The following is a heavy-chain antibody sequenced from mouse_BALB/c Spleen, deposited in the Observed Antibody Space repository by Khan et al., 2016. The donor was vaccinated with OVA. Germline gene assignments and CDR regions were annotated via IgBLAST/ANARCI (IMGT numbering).Heavy chain of an antibody. J-gene: IGHJ3*01. Sequence: EVQLVESGGGLMQPKGSLKLSCAASGFTFNTFAMNWVRQAPGKGLEWVARIRSKSNNYATYYADSVKDRLTISRDGSQSMLYLQMNNLKTEDTAMYYCVRPSYDGYYEWFAYWGQGTLVTVSA. D-gene: IGHD2-3*01. CDR2: IRSKSNNYAT. CDR3: VRPSYDGYYEWFAY. CDR1: GFTFNTFA. V-gene: IGHV10-1*02.